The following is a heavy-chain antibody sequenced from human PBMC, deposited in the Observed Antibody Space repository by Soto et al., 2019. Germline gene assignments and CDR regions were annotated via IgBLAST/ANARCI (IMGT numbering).Heavy chain of an antibody. J-gene: IGHJ4*02. CDR1: GVSLTTSGVG. D-gene: IGHD2-15*01. Sequence: SGPTLVNPTQTLTLTCTLSGVSLTTSGVGVGWIRQPPGKALEWLALIYWDDDKRFSPSLKSRLAITRDTSKNQVVVTMTDMAPVDTAIYYCAHRQRTVVVGAPFDLWGQVYQVTVSS. CDR3: AHRQRTVVVGAPFDL. V-gene: IGHV2-5*02. CDR2: IYWDDDK.